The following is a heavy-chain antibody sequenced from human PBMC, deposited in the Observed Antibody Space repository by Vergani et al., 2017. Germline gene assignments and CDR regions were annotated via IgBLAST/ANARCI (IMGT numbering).Heavy chain of an antibody. D-gene: IGHD2-2*01. CDR2: INPNSGGT. J-gene: IGHJ5*02. CDR3: ARDYCSSTGCLKNSNWFDP. Sequence: QVQLVQSGAEVKKPGASVKVSCKASGYTFTGYYMHWVRQAPGQGLEWMGWINPNSGGTNYAQKFQGRVTMTRDTSISTAYMELSRLRSDDTAVYYCARDYCSSTGCLKNSNWFDPWGQGTLVTVSS. V-gene: IGHV1-2*02. CDR1: GYTFTGYY.